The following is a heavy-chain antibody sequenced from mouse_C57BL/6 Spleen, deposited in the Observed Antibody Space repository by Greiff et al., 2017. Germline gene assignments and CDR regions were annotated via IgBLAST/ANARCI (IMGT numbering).Heavy chain of an antibody. D-gene: IGHD1-1*01. Sequence: EVMLVESGGGLVKPGGSPKLSCAASGFTFSDYGMHWVRQAPEKGLEWVAYISSGSSTIYYADTVKGRFTISRDNAKNTLFLQMTSLRSEDTAMYYGENLCGSSYEYYDVWGTGTTVTVSS. V-gene: IGHV5-17*01. CDR2: ISSGSSTI. J-gene: IGHJ1*03. CDR3: ENLCGSSYEYYDV. CDR1: GFTFSDYG.